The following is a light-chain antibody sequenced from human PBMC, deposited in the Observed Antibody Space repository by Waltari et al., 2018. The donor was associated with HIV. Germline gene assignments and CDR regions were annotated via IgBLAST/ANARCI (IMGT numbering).Light chain of an antibody. CDR3: CSYAGSNIHWV. Sequence: QSALTQPRSVSGSPGQSVTISCTGTRRYVTHYNYLSWYQHHPGEAPKLVIFGVNKRPSGVPDRFSGSNSGNTASLTISGLQAEDEGHYYCCSYAGSNIHWVFGGGTKLTVL. J-gene: IGLJ3*02. CDR2: GVN. CDR1: RRYVTHYNY. V-gene: IGLV2-11*01.